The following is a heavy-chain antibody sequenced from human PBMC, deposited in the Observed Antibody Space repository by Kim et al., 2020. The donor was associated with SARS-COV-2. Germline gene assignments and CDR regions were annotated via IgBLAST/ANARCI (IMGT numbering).Heavy chain of an antibody. CDR3: ARDPRGGPMDY. Sequence: YYAGSVKGRFTNSRDKAENLLDLKMNSLRAEDRAVYYCARDPRGGPMDYWGQGTLVTVSS. D-gene: IGHD2-2*01. J-gene: IGHJ4*02. V-gene: IGHV3-21*01.